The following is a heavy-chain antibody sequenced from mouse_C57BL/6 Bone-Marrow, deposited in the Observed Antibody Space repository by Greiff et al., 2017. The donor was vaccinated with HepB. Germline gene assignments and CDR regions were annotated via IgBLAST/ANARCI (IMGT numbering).Heavy chain of an antibody. CDR1: GFNIKDDY. V-gene: IGHV14-4*01. Sequence: EVKLLESGAELVRPGASVKLSCTASGFNIKDDYMHWVKQRPEQGLEWIGWIDPENGDTEYASKFQGKATITADTSSNTAYLQLSSLTSEDTAVYYCHYYGSSYPDYWGQGTTLTVSS. CDR3: HYYGSSYPDY. D-gene: IGHD1-1*01. CDR2: IDPENGDT. J-gene: IGHJ2*01.